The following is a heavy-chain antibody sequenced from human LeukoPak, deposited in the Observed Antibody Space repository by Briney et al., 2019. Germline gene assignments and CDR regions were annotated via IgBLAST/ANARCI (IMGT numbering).Heavy chain of an antibody. CDR1: GGTFSSYA. V-gene: IGHV3-7*01. Sequence: GASVKVSCKASGGTFSSYAISWVRQAPGKGLEWVANIKQDGSEKYYVDSVKGRFTISRDNAKNSLYLQMNSLRAEDTAVYYCARDNYDFWSGYYPHFDYWGQGTLVTVSS. CDR2: IKQDGSEK. CDR3: ARDNYDFWSGYYPHFDY. J-gene: IGHJ4*02. D-gene: IGHD3-3*01.